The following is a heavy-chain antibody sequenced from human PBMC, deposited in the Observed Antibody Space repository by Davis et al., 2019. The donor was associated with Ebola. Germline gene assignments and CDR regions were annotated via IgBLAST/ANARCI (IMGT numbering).Heavy chain of an antibody. CDR2: IYYSGST. J-gene: IGHJ5*02. CDR1: GGSISSSNYY. Sequence: PLETLSLTCTVSGGSISSSNYYWGWIRQPPGKGLECIGTIYYSGSTYYNPSLKSRVTISVDTSNNQFSLKLSSVTAADTAVYYCARERRFSSWLDDWGQGTLVTVSS. CDR3: ARERRFSSWLDD. V-gene: IGHV4-39*07. D-gene: IGHD6-13*01.